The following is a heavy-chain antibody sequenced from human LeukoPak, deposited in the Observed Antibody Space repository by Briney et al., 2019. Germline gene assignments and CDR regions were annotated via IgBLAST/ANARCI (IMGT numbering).Heavy chain of an antibody. CDR3: ARQRYSDY. D-gene: IGHD1-1*01. V-gene: IGHV3-7*01. J-gene: IGHJ4*02. CDR1: GFTFSRYW. CDR2: IKEDGSEN. Sequence: PGGSLRLSRAASGFTFSRYWMTWVRQAPGKGLEWVANIKEDGSENSYVESVKGRFTISRDNAKNSLYLQLNSLRAEDTAVYFCARQRYSDYWGQGTLVTVSS.